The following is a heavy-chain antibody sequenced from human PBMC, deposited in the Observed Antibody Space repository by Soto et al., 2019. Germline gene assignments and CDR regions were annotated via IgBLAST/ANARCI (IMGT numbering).Heavy chain of an antibody. J-gene: IGHJ6*02. CDR1: GDSISNGDYY. V-gene: IGHV4-30-4*01. CDR3: ARDRAYYDILTGYTPAYGMDV. Sequence: QVQLQESGPGLVKPSQTLSLTCTVSGDSISNGDYYWNWIRQPPGKGLEWIGNIYYSGSTNCNPSRKSRVTIAVDTSKIQFSLRLSSVTAADTAVYYCARDRAYYDILTGYTPAYGMDVWGQGTTVTVSS. D-gene: IGHD3-9*01. CDR2: IYYSGST.